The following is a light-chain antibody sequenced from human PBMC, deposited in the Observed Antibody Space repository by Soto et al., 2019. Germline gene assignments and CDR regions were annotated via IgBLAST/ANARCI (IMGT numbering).Light chain of an antibody. CDR2: DVR. V-gene: IGLV2-14*01. CDR3: SSYTSSSTRV. Sequence: QSALTQPASVSGSPGQSITIACTGTSSDVGGYNYVSWYQQHPGKSPKLMIYDVRNRPSGVSNRFSGSKSGNTASLTISGLEDEDEADYYCSSYTSSSTRVFGGGTKLTVL. CDR1: SSDVGGYNY. J-gene: IGLJ2*01.